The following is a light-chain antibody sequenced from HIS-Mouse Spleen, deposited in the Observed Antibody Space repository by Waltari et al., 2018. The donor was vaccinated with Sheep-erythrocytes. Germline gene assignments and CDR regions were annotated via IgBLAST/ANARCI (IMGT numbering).Light chain of an antibody. Sequence: QSALTQPASVSGSPGQSLTLSCPGTSSDCGSYNLVSWYQHPPGKAPKLMIYEGSKRPSGVSNRFSGSKSGNTASLTISGLQAEDEADYYCCSYAGSSTLVFGGGTKLTVL. CDR2: EGS. CDR3: CSYAGSSTLV. V-gene: IGLV2-23*01. CDR1: SSDCGSYNL. J-gene: IGLJ2*01.